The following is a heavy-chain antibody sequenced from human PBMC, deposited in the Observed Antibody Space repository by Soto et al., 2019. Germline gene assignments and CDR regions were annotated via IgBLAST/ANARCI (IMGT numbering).Heavy chain of an antibody. CDR2: ISAYNGNT. D-gene: IGHD6-13*01. J-gene: IGHJ3*02. CDR1: GYTFTSYG. CDR3: AKDGLSVPKMVHAFDI. Sequence: GASVKVCCKASGYTFTSYGISWVRQAPGQGLEWMGWISAYNGNTNYAQKLQGRVTMTTDTSTSTAYMELRSLRSDDTAVYYCAKDGLSVPKMVHAFDIWGQGTMVTVS. V-gene: IGHV1-18*01.